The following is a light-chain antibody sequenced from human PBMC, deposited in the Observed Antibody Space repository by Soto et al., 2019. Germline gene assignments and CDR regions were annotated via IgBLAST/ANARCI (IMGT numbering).Light chain of an antibody. CDR1: QNIHVY. CDR3: QQTRKRLIT. V-gene: IGKV1-39*01. Sequence: DVQMTQTPPSLSASVGDRVTITCRASQNIHVYLNWYQQKPGKAPKVLISSASNLQCGTPSRFSGSGSGTDFTLTISSLQPEDFATYYCQQTRKRLITFGQGTLLDLK. J-gene: IGKJ5*01. CDR2: SAS.